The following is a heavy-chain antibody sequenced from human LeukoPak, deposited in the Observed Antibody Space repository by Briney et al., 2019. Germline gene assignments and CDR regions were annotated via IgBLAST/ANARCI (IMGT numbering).Heavy chain of an antibody. Sequence: GGSLRLSCAASGFTFSTYAMSWVRQAPGKGLQWVSLISGSGDGAHYADSVKVRFTISRDNSKNTVYLQMTNLRAEDTAVYYCAKGYIQLWWFDYWGQGTLVTVSS. CDR2: ISGSGDGA. V-gene: IGHV3-23*01. D-gene: IGHD2-21*01. CDR1: GFTFSTYA. J-gene: IGHJ4*02. CDR3: AKGYIQLWWFDY.